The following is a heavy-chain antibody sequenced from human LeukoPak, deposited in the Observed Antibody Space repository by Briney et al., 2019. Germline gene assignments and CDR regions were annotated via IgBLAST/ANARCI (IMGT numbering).Heavy chain of an antibody. D-gene: IGHD3/OR15-3a*01. CDR3: ARGWTAARTITYDY. CDR1: GGSITSSS. J-gene: IGHJ4*02. V-gene: IGHV4-4*07. Sequence: PWETLSLTCTVSGGSITSSSWSWIRQPAGKGLEWIGRIYTTGITNYNPSLKTRLIMSLDTSKNQFSLKVTSVTAADTAVYYCARGWTAARTITYDYWGQGTLVTVSS. CDR2: IYTTGIT.